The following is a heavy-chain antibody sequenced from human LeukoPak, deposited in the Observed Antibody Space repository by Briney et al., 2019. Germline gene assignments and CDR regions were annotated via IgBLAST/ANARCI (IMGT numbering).Heavy chain of an antibody. CDR1: GFSFPTHS. D-gene: IGHD1-14*01. J-gene: IGHJ4*02. Sequence: PGGSLRLSCAASGFSFPTHSFHWVRQSPGKGLEWVAYIGSSSSTIYQAKSMKGRISISRDNAKNSLFLQMSSLRVEDTAVYYWARERETFGIIDSRGQGTLVAVSS. CDR3: ARERETFGIIDS. V-gene: IGHV3-48*04. CDR2: IGSSSSTI.